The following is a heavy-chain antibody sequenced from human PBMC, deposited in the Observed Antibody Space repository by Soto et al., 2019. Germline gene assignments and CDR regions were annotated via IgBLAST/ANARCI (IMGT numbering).Heavy chain of an antibody. CDR2: IGTAGDP. Sequence: EVQLVESGGGLVQPGGSLRLSCAASGFTFSNYDMHWVRQATGKGLEWVSSIGTAGDPYYPGSVKGRFTISRDNSKNMLFLQINGLRAEDTAVYYCAKDPPTTGTTFDYWGRGTLVTVSS. CDR1: GFTFSNYD. D-gene: IGHD1-1*01. V-gene: IGHV3-13*05. J-gene: IGHJ4*02. CDR3: AKDPPTTGTTFDY.